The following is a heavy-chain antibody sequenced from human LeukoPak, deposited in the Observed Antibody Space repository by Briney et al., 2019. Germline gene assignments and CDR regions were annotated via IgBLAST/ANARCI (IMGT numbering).Heavy chain of an antibody. CDR1: VYTFTIYG. D-gene: IGHD3-9*01. V-gene: IGHV1-18*01. CDR2: ISAYNGNT. CDR3: ARGTYYDILTGSITFDY. J-gene: IGHJ4*02. Sequence: GASVKVSCKASVYTFTIYGISWVRQAPGQGLEWMGWISAYNGNTNYTQKLQGRVTMTTDTSTSTAYMERRSLRSDDTAVYYCARGTYYDILTGSITFDYWGQGTLVTLLS.